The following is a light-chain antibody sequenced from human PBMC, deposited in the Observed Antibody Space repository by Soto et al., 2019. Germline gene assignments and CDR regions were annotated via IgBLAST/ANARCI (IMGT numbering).Light chain of an antibody. CDR3: QSYDSRLSGYV. Sequence: QSAVTQPASVSGSPGQSITISCTGTSNDVGTYNLVSWYQQHPGKAPKLMIYEGTKRPSGVSHRFSGSKSGNTASLTISGLQAEDEANYYCQSYDSRLSGYVFGTGTKLTVL. CDR2: EGT. V-gene: IGLV2-23*01. J-gene: IGLJ1*01. CDR1: SNDVGTYNL.